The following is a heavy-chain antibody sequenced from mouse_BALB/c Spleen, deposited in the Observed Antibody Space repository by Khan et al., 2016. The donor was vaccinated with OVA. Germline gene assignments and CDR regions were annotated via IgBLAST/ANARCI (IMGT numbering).Heavy chain of an antibody. D-gene: IGHD1-1*02. CDR2: INPSNGGT. Sequence: QVQLKQSGAELVKPGASVKLSCKASGYTLTSYYIYWVKQRPGQGLEWIGGINPSNGGTYFNEKFESKATLTVDKSSSTAFMQVSSLTSEDSAVYYCTRSGWAAFAYWGQGTLVTVSA. CDR1: GYTLTSYY. J-gene: IGHJ3*01. CDR3: TRSGWAAFAY. V-gene: IGHV1S81*02.